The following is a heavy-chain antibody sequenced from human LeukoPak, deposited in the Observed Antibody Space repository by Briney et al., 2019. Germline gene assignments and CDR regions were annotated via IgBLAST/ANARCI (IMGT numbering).Heavy chain of an antibody. J-gene: IGHJ4*02. Sequence: ASVKVSCKVSGYILTELSIHWVRQAPGIGLEWMGGSDPEDGETIYARKFQGRVTMTEDTSTDTAYMDLSSLRSEDTAVYYCATHPRRVRGVIPHFDYWGQGTLVTVSS. CDR1: GYILTELS. CDR3: ATHPRRVRGVIPHFDY. D-gene: IGHD3-10*01. V-gene: IGHV1-24*01. CDR2: SDPEDGET.